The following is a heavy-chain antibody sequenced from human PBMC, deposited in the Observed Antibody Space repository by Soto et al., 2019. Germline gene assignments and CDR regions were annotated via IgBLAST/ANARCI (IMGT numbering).Heavy chain of an antibody. Sequence: ASVKVSCKASGYTFTSYGISWVRQAPGQGLEWMGWISAYNGNTNYAQKLQGRVTMTTDTSTSTAYMELRSLRSDDTAVYYCARVYCSSTSCDHPFRAYWAQGTLVPVSS. CDR3: ARVYCSSTSCDHPFRAY. CDR1: GYTFTSYG. D-gene: IGHD2-2*01. CDR2: ISAYNGNT. J-gene: IGHJ1*01. V-gene: IGHV1-18*04.